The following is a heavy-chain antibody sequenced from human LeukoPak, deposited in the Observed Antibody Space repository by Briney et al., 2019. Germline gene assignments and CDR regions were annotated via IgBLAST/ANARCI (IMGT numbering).Heavy chain of an antibody. CDR3: ARDLTTVPHFDYFDY. CDR2: INPNSGGT. D-gene: IGHD4-17*01. V-gene: IGHV1-2*02. CDR1: GYSFTGSF. J-gene: IGHJ4*02. Sequence: ASVTVSCKASGYSFTGSFIHWLRQAPGQGPEWMGWINPNSGGTNYAQKFQGRVTMTRDTSISTAYMELSRLRSDDTAVYYCARDLTTVPHFDYFDYWGQGTLVTVSS.